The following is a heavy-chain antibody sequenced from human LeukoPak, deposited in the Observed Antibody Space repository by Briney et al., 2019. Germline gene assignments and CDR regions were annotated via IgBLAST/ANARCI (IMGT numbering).Heavy chain of an antibody. CDR2: ISYDGSNK. D-gene: IGHD3-10*01. Sequence: GGSLRLSCAASGFTFSSYGMHWVRQAPGKGLEWVAVISYDGSNKYYADSVKGRFTISRDNSKYTLYLQMNSLRAEDTAVYYCAKDGLISGSGSYPDYWGQGTLVTVSS. J-gene: IGHJ4*02. V-gene: IGHV3-30*18. CDR3: AKDGLISGSGSYPDY. CDR1: GFTFSSYG.